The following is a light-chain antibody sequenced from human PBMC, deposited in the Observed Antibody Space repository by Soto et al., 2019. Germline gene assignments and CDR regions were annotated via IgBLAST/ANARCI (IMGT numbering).Light chain of an antibody. V-gene: IGKV1-9*01. Sequence: DIQLTQSPSFLSASVGDRVTITCRASQGISSHLAWYQQQPGKAPKLLIYVASTLQSGVPSRFSGSGSGTEFTLTISGLQPEDFAIYYCQQLNSYPLTFGQGTRLEIK. CDR3: QQLNSYPLT. CDR1: QGISSH. J-gene: IGKJ5*01. CDR2: VAS.